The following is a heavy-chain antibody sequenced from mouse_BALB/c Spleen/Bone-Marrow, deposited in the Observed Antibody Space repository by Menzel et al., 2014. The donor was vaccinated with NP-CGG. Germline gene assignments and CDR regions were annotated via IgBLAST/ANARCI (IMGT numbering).Heavy chain of an antibody. J-gene: IGHJ3*01. CDR1: GFNIKDTY. D-gene: IGHD2-3*01. V-gene: IGHV14-3*02. Sequence: VQLQQSGAEFVTPGASVKLSCTASGFNIKDTYMHWVKRRPEQGLEWIGRIDPANDNTKYDPKFQGKATITADTSSNTAYLQLSSLTSEDTAVYYCARADGYYAWFAYWGQGTLVTVSA. CDR2: IDPANDNT. CDR3: ARADGYYAWFAY.